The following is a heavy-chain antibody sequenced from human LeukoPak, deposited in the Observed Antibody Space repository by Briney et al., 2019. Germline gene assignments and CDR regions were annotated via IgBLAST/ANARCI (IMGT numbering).Heavy chain of an antibody. J-gene: IGHJ6*03. Sequence: GGSLRLSCAASGFTFSSYAMSWVRQAPGKGLEWVSAISGSGGSTYYADSVKGRFTISRGNSKNTLYLQMNSLRAEDTAVYYCATPEGPARSYYYYMDVWGKGTTVTVSS. V-gene: IGHV3-23*01. CDR2: ISGSGGST. CDR3: ATPEGPARSYYYYMDV. CDR1: GFTFSSYA. D-gene: IGHD2-15*01.